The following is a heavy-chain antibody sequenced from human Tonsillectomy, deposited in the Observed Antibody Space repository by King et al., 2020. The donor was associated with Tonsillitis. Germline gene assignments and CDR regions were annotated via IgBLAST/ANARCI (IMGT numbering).Heavy chain of an antibody. J-gene: IGHJ4*02. D-gene: IGHD4-17*01. CDR2: IYTSGST. CDR3: ARDRHDYGDFYPDY. V-gene: IGHV4-4*07. Sequence: VQLQESGPGLVKPSETLSLTCTVSGGSISSYYWSWIRQPAGKGLEWIGRIYTSGSTNYTPSLKSRVTMSVDTSKNQFSLKLSAVTAADTAVYYCARDRHDYGDFYPDYWGQGTLVTVSS. CDR1: GGSISSYY.